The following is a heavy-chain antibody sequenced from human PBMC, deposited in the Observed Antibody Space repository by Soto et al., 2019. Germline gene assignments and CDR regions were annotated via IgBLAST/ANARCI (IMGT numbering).Heavy chain of an antibody. CDR2: INQDGSGT. Sequence: VGSLRLSCISSEFTFISSFMGCVRHAPGKWLEWVANINQDGSGTYYVDSVKGRFTISRDNAKNSLYLQMNSLRAEDTAVYYCARYFRGSGRYFFEHLGQGTLVNVSS. CDR3: ARYFRGSGRYFFEH. CDR1: EFTFISSF. D-gene: IGHD6-19*01. V-gene: IGHV3-7*03. J-gene: IGHJ4*02.